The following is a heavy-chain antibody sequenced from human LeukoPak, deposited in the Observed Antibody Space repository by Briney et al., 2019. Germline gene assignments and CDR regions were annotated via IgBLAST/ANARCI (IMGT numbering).Heavy chain of an antibody. J-gene: IGHJ4*02. Sequence: PGGSLRLSCEASGFTFSRYSMKWVRQAPGKGLEWVAFIGSSSSYIYYADSVKGRFTISRDNAKISLYLQMNSLRAEDTAVYYCARDVGSGSYSASDYWGQGTRVTVSS. V-gene: IGHV3-21*01. CDR2: IGSSSSYI. D-gene: IGHD3-10*01. CDR1: GFTFSRYS. CDR3: ARDVGSGSYSASDY.